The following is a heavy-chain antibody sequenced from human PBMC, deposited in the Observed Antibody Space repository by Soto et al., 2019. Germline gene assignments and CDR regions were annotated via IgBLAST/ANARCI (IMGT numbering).Heavy chain of an antibody. D-gene: IGHD6-19*01. Sequence: QVQLVQSGAEVKKPGPSVKVSCKASGGTFSSYAISWLRQAPGQGLGWMGGFIPISGTANYAQKSQGRVTFTAGETTSTAYMELSSVRSEDMVVYYCTRDRWLVGDSYLYSPRGFDPWGQGTLVTPSS. V-gene: IGHV1-69*01. CDR1: GGTFSSYA. J-gene: IGHJ5*02. CDR3: TRDRWLVGDSYLYSPRGFDP. CDR2: FIPISGTA.